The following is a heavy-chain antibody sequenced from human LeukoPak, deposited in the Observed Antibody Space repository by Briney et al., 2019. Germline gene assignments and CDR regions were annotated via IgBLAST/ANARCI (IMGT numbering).Heavy chain of an antibody. CDR3: ARDKVVTALVDAFDI. CDR2: ISSSSSYI. D-gene: IGHD2-21*02. J-gene: IGHJ3*02. CDR1: GFTFSNYA. V-gene: IGHV3-21*01. Sequence: GGSLRVSCGASGFTFSNYAMNWVRQAPGKGLEWVSSISSSSSYIYYADSVKGRFTISRDNAKNSLYLQMNSLRAEDTAVYYCARDKVVTALVDAFDIWGQGTMVTVSS.